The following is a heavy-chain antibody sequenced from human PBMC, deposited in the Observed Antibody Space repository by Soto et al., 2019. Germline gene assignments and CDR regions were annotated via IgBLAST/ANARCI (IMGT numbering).Heavy chain of an antibody. V-gene: IGHV1-18*04. Sequence: GVSVNLYCKTAGYTISIYGISWVRQAPRQGLEWMGWISAYNGNTNYAQKLQGRVTMTTDTSTSTAYTELRSLRSDDTAVYYCARDYYDSSGRDAFDIWGQGTMVTV. CDR1: GYTISIYG. D-gene: IGHD3-22*01. J-gene: IGHJ3*02. CDR2: ISAYNGNT. CDR3: ARDYYDSSGRDAFDI.